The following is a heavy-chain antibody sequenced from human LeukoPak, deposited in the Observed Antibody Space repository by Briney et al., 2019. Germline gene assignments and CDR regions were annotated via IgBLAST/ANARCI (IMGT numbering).Heavy chain of an antibody. V-gene: IGHV3-23*01. J-gene: IGHJ4*02. CDR3: AKRYAGAGTSYYFDY. D-gene: IGHD6-19*01. Sequence: GGSLRLSCAASGFTFSSYVMSWVRQAPGKGLEWVSTINAGGSTYYADSVKGRFTISRDNSKNTQYLQMNSLRAEDTAVYYCAKRYAGAGTSYYFDYWGQGTLVTVSS. CDR1: GFTFSSYV. CDR2: INAGGST.